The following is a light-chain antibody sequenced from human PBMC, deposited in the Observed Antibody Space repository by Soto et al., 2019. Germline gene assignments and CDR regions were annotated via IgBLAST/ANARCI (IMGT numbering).Light chain of an antibody. CDR2: VGTGGIVG. CDR3: GADHGSGSNFVVV. J-gene: IGLJ2*01. Sequence: QPVLTQPPSASASLGASVTLTCTLSSGYSNYQVDWYQQRPGKGPRFVMRVGTGGIVGSKGEGVPDRFSVLGSGLNRYLTIKDIQEEDESDYHCGADHGSGSNFVVVFGGGTKLTVL. V-gene: IGLV9-49*01. CDR1: SGYSNYQ.